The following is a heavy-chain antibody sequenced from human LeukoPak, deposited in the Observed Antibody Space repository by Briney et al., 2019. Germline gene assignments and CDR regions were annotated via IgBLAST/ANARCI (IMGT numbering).Heavy chain of an antibody. J-gene: IGHJ4*02. CDR2: ISAYNGNT. CDR1: GYTFTGYY. V-gene: IGHV1-18*04. D-gene: IGHD3-10*01. CDR3: ARERGLEGTPIDY. Sequence: GASVKVSCKASGYTFTGYYMHWVRQAPGQGLEWMGWISAYNGNTNYAQKLQGRVTMTTDTSTSTAYMEPRSLRSDDTAVYYCARERGLEGTPIDYWGQGTLVTVSS.